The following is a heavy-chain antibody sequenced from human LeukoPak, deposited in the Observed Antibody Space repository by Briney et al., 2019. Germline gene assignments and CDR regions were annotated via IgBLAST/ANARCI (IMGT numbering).Heavy chain of an antibody. V-gene: IGHV3-30*18. D-gene: IGHD4-23*01. J-gene: IGHJ6*03. CDR1: GFTFSSYG. CDR3: AKRGGGRWQHKYYYYYMDV. CDR2: ISYDGSNK. Sequence: GGSLRLSCAASGFTFSSYGMHWVRQAPGKGLEWVAVISYDGSNKYYADSVKGRFTISRDNSKNTLYLQMNSLRAEDTAVYYCAKRGGGRWQHKYYYYYMDVWGKGTTVTVSS.